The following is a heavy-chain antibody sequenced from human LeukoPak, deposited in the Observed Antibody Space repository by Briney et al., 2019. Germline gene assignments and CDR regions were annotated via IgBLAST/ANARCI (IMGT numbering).Heavy chain of an antibody. CDR2: INPNSGGT. V-gene: IGHV1-2*02. Sequence: ASVKVSCKASGYTFTGYYMHWVRQAPGQGLEWMGWINPNSGGTNYAQKVQGRVTMTRDTSISTAYMELSRLRSDDTAVYYCARRTYYDFWSGYNFDYWGQGTLVTVSS. CDR1: GYTFTGYY. D-gene: IGHD3-3*01. J-gene: IGHJ4*02. CDR3: ARRTYYDFWSGYNFDY.